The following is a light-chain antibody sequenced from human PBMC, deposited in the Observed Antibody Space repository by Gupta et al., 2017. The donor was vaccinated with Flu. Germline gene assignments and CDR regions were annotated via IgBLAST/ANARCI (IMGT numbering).Light chain of an antibody. CDR1: QTFPNF. CDR2: DIS. CDR3: QLSSA. J-gene: IGKJ4*01. Sequence: EIVLTQSPATLSLSPGERTTLSCRASQTFPNFLAWYQHKPGQAPRLLIYDISKRATGIPARFSGNGSGTDFFLTINSLATEDSAGDYGQLSSAFRGGTTVEIK. V-gene: IGKV3-11*01.